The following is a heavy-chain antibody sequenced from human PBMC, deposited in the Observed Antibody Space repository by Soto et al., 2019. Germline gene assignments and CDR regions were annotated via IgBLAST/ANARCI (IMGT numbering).Heavy chain of an antibody. CDR2: IWYDGSNK. D-gene: IGHD6-6*01. Sequence: QVQLVESGGGVVQPGRSLRLSCAASGFTFSSYGMHWVRQAPGKGLEWVAVIWYDGSNKYYADSVKGRFTISRDNSKNTLYLQMNSLSAEHTAVYYCARDLGSSPLDYYYAMDVWGQGTTVTVSS. CDR3: ARDLGSSPLDYYYAMDV. V-gene: IGHV3-33*01. J-gene: IGHJ6*02. CDR1: GFTFSSYG.